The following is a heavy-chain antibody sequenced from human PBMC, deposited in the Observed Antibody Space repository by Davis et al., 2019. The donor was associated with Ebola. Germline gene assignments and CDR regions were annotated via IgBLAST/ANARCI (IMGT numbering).Heavy chain of an antibody. D-gene: IGHD1-26*01. CDR1: GFTFSSYA. J-gene: IGHJ3*02. CDR3: AKDTSNIWFDI. Sequence: PAGTLTLSCAASGFTFSSYAMHWVRQAPGKGLEWVAVISYDGSNKYYPDSVKRRFTISRDNSKNTLYLQMNGLRVKDTAIYYCAKDTSNIWFDIWGQGTMVTVSS. CDR2: ISYDGSNK. V-gene: IGHV3-30*04.